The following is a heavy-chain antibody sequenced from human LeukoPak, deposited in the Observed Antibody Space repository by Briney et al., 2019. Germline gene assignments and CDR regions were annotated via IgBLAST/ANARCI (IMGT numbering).Heavy chain of an antibody. CDR3: ARRSSSINYYYYYMDV. CDR1: GGSFSGYY. Sequence: PSETLSLTCAVYGGSFSGYYWSWIRQPPGKGLEWIGEINHSGSTNYNPSLKSRVTISVDTSKNQFSLKLSSVTAADTAVYYCARRSSSINYYYYYMDVWGKGTTVTVSS. J-gene: IGHJ6*03. CDR2: INHSGST. V-gene: IGHV4-34*01. D-gene: IGHD6-6*01.